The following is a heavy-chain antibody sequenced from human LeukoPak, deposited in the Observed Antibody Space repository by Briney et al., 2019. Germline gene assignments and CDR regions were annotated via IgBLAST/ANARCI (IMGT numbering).Heavy chain of an antibody. V-gene: IGHV4-4*07. CDR2: IYTSGST. J-gene: IGHJ6*03. CDR3: ARTRTTIYGGTSHHYDKDV. Sequence: PSDTLSLTCTVSVGSISSYYWSWIRQPAGKGLEWIGRIYTSGSTNYSHSLKRRVTISVDKFKNPCSLYLSSVTAADTAVYHCARTRTTIYGGTSHHYDKDVWGKGTTVTVS. CDR1: VGSISSYY. D-gene: IGHD4-23*01.